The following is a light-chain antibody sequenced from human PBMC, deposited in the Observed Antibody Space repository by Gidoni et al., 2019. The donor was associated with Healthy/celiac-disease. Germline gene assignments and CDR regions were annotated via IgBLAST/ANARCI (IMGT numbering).Light chain of an antibody. Sequence: SSELTQPPSVSVSPGQTARITCSGDALPKQYAYWYKQKPGQAPVLVIYKDSERPSGIPERFSGSSSGTTVTLTISGVQAEDEADYYCQSADSSGTYYVFGTGTKVTVL. CDR2: KDS. J-gene: IGLJ1*01. V-gene: IGLV3-25*03. CDR3: QSADSSGTYYV. CDR1: ALPKQY.